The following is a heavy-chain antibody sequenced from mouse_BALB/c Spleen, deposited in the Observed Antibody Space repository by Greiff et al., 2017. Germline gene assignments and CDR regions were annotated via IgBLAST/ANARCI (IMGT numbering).Heavy chain of an antibody. CDR3: ASSTTATNYFDY. CDR1: GFTFTDYY. Sequence: EVQLVESGGGLVQPGGSLRLSCATSGFTFTDYYMSWVRQPPGKALEWLGFIRNKANGYTTEYSASVKGRFTISRDNSQSILYLQMNTLRAEDSATYYCASSTTATNYFDYWGQGTTLTVSS. CDR2: IRNKANGYTT. J-gene: IGHJ2*01. D-gene: IGHD1-2*01. V-gene: IGHV7-3*02.